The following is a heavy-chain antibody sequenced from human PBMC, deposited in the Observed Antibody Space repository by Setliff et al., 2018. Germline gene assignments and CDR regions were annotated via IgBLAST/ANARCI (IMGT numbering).Heavy chain of an antibody. CDR2: IYYSGST. V-gene: IGHV4-34*01. CDR3: ASLPYYDSSGYSLSYY. D-gene: IGHD3-22*01. CDR1: GGSFSDYH. J-gene: IGHJ4*02. Sequence: SETLSLTCAVYGGSFSDYHWSWIRQPPGKGLEWIGSIYYSGSTYYNPSLKSRVTISVDTSKNQFSLKLSSVTAADTAVYYCASLPYYDSSGYSLSYYWGQGTLVTVSS.